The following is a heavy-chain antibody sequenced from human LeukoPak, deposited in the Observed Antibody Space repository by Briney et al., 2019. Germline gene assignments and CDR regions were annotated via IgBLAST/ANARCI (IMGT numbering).Heavy chain of an antibody. D-gene: IGHD1-14*01. J-gene: IGHJ6*03. V-gene: IGHV3-23*01. CDR2: ISGSGGST. CDR1: GFTFSNSA. Sequence: GGSLRLSCAASGFTFSNSAMSWVRQAPGKGLEWVSAISGSGGSTYYADSVKGRFTISRDNSKNTLYLQMNSLRAEDTAVYYCAKGAGSYYYYMDVWGKGTTVTVSS. CDR3: AKGAGSYYYYMDV.